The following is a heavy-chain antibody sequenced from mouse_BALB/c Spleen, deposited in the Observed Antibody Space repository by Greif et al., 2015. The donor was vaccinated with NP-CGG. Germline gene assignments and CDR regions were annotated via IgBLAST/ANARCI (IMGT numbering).Heavy chain of an antibody. CDR1: GFNIKDYY. V-gene: IGHV14-1*02. D-gene: IGHD1-2*01. CDR2: IDPENGNT. J-gene: IGHJ1*01. CDR3: ALSTASYWYFDV. Sequence: EVKLMESGAELVRPGALVKSSCKASGFNIKDYYMHWVKQRPEQGLEWIGWIDPENGNTIYDPKFQGKASITADTSSNTAYLQLSSLTSEDTAVYYCALSTASYWYFDVWGAGTTVTVSS.